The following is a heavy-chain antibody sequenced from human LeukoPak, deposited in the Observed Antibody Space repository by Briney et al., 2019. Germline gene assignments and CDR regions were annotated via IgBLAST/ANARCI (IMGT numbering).Heavy chain of an antibody. CDR1: GGSLSSYN. J-gene: IGHJ6*03. CDR2: IFYSWST. V-gene: IGHV4-59*01. Sequence: PSETLSLTCTVSGGSLSSYNWSWIRQPPRKGLGWIGYIFYSWSTNNNPYLKSRVPISVAASTNQFPLNLSSMTAADTAAYYCARAVQLERPPPLIGYYYIDVWGKGTTVTVSS. D-gene: IGHD1-1*01. CDR3: ARAVQLERPPPLIGYYYIDV.